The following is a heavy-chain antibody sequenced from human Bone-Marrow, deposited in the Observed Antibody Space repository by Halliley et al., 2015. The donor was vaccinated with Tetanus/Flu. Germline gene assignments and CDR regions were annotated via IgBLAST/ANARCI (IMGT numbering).Heavy chain of an antibody. CDR3: ATQSRGLATSPKYFQH. CDR2: ISDGGSSP. D-gene: IGHD3-10*01. V-gene: IGHV3-11*03. J-gene: IGHJ1*01. Sequence: SFISDGGSSPNYAASVKGRFTISRGDAKNFVYLQLNSLRVEDTAVYFCATQSRGLATSPKYFQHWGPGPLVPVSS.